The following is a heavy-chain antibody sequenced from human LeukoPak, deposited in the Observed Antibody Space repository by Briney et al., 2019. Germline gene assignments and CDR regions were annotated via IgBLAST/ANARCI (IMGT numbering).Heavy chain of an antibody. V-gene: IGHV3-43*02. CDR3: TKDGHSCHFDY. Sequence: GGSLRLSCAASGFTFEDYAMHWVLKAPGKGLEWVSLISEDGSSTYYADSVKGRFTISRDNSKNSLYLQMSSLRTEDTALYYCTKDGHSCHFDYWGQGTLVTVSS. CDR1: GFTFEDYA. CDR2: ISEDGSST. J-gene: IGHJ4*02. D-gene: IGHD4-11*01.